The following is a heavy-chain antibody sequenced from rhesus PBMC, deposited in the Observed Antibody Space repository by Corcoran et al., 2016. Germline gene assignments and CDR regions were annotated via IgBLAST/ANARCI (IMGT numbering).Heavy chain of an antibody. V-gene: IGHV2-174*01. CDR1: GFSISTSGMG. CDR2: IYWDDDK. CDR3: ARGTAAAFDY. J-gene: IGHJ4*01. D-gene: IGHD6-25*01. Sequence: QVTLKESGPALVKPTQTLTLTCTLSGFSISTSGMGVGWIRQPPGKALEWLALIYWDDDKYCSKSLKSRLTISKDTSKNQVVLTMTNMDPVDTATYYCARGTAAAFDYWGQGVLVTVSS.